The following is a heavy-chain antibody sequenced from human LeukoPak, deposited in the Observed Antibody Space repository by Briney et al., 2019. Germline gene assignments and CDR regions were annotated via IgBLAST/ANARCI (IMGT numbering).Heavy chain of an antibody. J-gene: IGHJ3*02. CDR1: GYSFTSYW. CDR3: ARRMDCSSTSCRAFDI. CDR2: IYPGDSDT. D-gene: IGHD2-2*01. V-gene: IGHV5-51*01. Sequence: GESLKISCKGSGYSFTSYWIGWVRQMPGKGLEWMGIIYPGDSDTRYSPSFQGQVTISADKSISTAYLQWSSLKASDTAMYYCARRMDCSSTSCRAFDIWGQGTMVTVSS.